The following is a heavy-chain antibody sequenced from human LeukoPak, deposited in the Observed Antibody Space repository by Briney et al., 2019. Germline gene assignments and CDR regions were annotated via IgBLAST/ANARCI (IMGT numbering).Heavy chain of an antibody. J-gene: IGHJ4*02. CDR3: ARVLHDSSGYNY. Sequence: SETLSLTCAVYGGSFSGYYWSWIRQPPGKGLEWIGEINHSGSTNYNPSLKSRVTISVDTSKNQFSLKLSSVTAADTAVYYCARVLHDSSGYNYWGQGTLVTVSS. V-gene: IGHV4-34*01. CDR2: INHSGST. CDR1: GGSFSGYY. D-gene: IGHD3-22*01.